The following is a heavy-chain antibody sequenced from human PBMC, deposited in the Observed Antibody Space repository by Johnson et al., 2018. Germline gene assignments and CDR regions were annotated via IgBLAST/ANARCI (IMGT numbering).Heavy chain of an antibody. V-gene: IGHV3-74*02. CDR3: ARAENYYYYYMDV. J-gene: IGHJ6*03. CDR2: MNSDGSST. CDR1: GFTFSSSW. Sequence: VQLVESGGGLVQPGGSLRLSCAASGFTFSSSWMHWVRQAPGKGLVWVSRMNSDGSSTSDADSVKGRFTISRDNAKNTLYLQMNSLSAEETAGYYCARAENYYYYYMDVWGKGTTVTVSS.